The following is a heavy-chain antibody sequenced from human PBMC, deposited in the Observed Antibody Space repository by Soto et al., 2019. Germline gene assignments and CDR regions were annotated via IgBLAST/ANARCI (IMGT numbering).Heavy chain of an antibody. D-gene: IGHD3-10*01. CDR1: GYTFTSYG. CDR3: ASRVRGAHACLDY. CDR2: ISAYNGNT. Sequence: QVQLVQSGAEVKKPGASVKVSCKASGYTFTSYGISWVRQAPGQGLEWMGWISAYNGNTNYAQKLQGRVTMTTDTATSTADMELGGIRSEDTAVYYCASRVRGAHACLDYWGQGHLVNVSS. V-gene: IGHV1-18*01. J-gene: IGHJ4*02.